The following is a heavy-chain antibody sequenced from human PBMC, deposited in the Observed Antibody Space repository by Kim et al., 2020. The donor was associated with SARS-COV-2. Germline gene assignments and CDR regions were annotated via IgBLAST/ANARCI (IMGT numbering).Heavy chain of an antibody. CDR1: GGSISSSSYY. Sequence: SETLSLTCTVSGGSISSSSYYWGWIRQPPGKGLEWIGSIYYSGSTYYNPSLKSRVTISVDTSKNQFSLKLSSVTAADTAVYYCARQGSGSYYNSVWFDPWGQGTLVTVSS. J-gene: IGHJ5*02. CDR2: IYYSGST. V-gene: IGHV4-39*01. CDR3: ARQGSGSYYNSVWFDP. D-gene: IGHD3-10*01.